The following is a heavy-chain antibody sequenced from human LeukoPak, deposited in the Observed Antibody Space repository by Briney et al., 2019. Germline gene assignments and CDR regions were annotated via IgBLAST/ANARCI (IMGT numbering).Heavy chain of an antibody. CDR1: GGSISSSSYY. CDR3: ARDYPSYYYDSSGYYYHGHDAFDI. D-gene: IGHD3-22*01. Sequence: PSETLSLTCTVSGGSISSSSYYWGWIRQPPGKGLEWIGSIYYSGSTYYNPSLKSRVTISVDTSKNQFSLKLSSVTAADTAVYYCARDYPSYYYDSSGYYYHGHDAFDIWGQGTMVTVSS. J-gene: IGHJ3*02. V-gene: IGHV4-39*07. CDR2: IYYSGST.